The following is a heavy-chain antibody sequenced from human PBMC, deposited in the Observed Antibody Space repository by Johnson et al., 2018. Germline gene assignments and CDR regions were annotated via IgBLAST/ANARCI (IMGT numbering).Heavy chain of an antibody. J-gene: IGHJ3*02. Sequence: QLVESGGGLVKPGGSLRLSCAASGFTFSSYGMHWVRQAPGKGLEWVAVISYDGSNKYYADSVKGRFTISRDNSKNTLYLQMNSLRAEDTAGDSCAKALNIEVAGVPPSGIWGQGTMVTVSS. CDR2: ISYDGSNK. V-gene: IGHV3-30*18. D-gene: IGHD6-19*01. CDR3: AKALNIEVAGVPPSGI. CDR1: GFTFSSYG.